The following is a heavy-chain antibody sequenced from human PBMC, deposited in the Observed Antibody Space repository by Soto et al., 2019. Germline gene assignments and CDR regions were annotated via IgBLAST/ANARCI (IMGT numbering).Heavy chain of an antibody. CDR2: ISGSGGST. Sequence: GGSLRLSCAASGFTFSSYAMSWVRQAPGKGLEWVSAISGSGGSTYYADSVKGRFTISRDNSKNTLYLQMNSLRAEDTAVYCCDRHRGSGSFDWFDPWGQGTLVTVSS. D-gene: IGHD3-10*01. CDR1: GFTFSSYA. J-gene: IGHJ5*02. V-gene: IGHV3-23*01. CDR3: DRHRGSGSFDWFDP.